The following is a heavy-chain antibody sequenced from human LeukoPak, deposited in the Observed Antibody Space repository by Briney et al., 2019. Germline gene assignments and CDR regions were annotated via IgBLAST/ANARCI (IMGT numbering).Heavy chain of an antibody. CDR2: INHSGST. J-gene: IGHJ4*02. V-gene: IGHV4-34*01. Sequence: PSETLSLTCAVYGGSFSGYYWSWIRQPPGKGLEWIGEINHSGSTNYNPSLKSRVTISVDTSKNQFSLKLSSVTAADTAVYYCARSDQLGNYYDSSGYYPFDYWGQGTLVTVSS. CDR1: GGSFSGYY. CDR3: ARSDQLGNYYDSSGYYPFDY. D-gene: IGHD3-22*01.